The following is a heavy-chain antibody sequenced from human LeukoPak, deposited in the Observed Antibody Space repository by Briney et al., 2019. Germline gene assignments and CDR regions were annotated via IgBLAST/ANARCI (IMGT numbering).Heavy chain of an antibody. Sequence: ASVKVSCKASGYIFTNYYMHWVRQAPGQWLEWMGIINPGGGNTNYAQKFQGRVTMTRDTSTSTVYMELSSLRSEDTAVYFCARGMFDNSGHYYYFYYALDVWGQGTTVTVSS. V-gene: IGHV1-46*01. CDR1: GYIFTNYY. J-gene: IGHJ6*02. CDR3: ARGMFDNSGHYYYFYYALDV. CDR2: INPGGGNT. D-gene: IGHD3-22*01.